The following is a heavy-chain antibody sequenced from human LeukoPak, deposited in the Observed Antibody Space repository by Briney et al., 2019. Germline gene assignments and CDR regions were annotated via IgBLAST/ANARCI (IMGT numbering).Heavy chain of an antibody. CDR1: GLTFSGYE. CDR2: ISRSGTNI. CDR3: ASESDDYYFDY. Sequence: GGSLRLAWAASGLTFSGYEMHWARQAPGKGLEWVSYISRSGTNISYANSVRGRLTISRDNAKNSLYLQMNTLRAEDTAVYYCASESDDYYFDYWGQGTVVIVSS. J-gene: IGHJ4*02. V-gene: IGHV3-48*03. D-gene: IGHD3-3*01.